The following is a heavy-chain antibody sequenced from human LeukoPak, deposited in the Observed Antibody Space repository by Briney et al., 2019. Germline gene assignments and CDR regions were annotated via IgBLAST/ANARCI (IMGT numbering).Heavy chain of an antibody. Sequence: PSETLSLTCTVSGGSISSYYWSWIRQPPGKGLEWIGYIYYSGSTNYNPSLKSRVTISVDTSKNQFSLKLSSVTAADTAVYYCARSDLGYYYGMDVWGQGTTVTVSS. CDR2: IYYSGST. CDR3: ARSDLGYYYGMDV. D-gene: IGHD3/OR15-3a*01. V-gene: IGHV4-59*08. CDR1: GGSISSYY. J-gene: IGHJ6*02.